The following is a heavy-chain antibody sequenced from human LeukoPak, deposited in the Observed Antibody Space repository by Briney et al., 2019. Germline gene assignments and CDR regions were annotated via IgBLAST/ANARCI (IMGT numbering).Heavy chain of an antibody. J-gene: IGHJ4*02. CDR3: ARGAGLVNFDY. Sequence: GGSLRLSCAASGFTFSNYGMHWVRQAPGRGLEWVALIWYDGRNKYYADSVKGRFTISRDNAKNSLYLQMNSLRAEDTAVYYCARGAGLVNFDYWGRGTLVTVSS. CDR2: IWYDGRNK. D-gene: IGHD4-23*01. V-gene: IGHV3-33*01. CDR1: GFTFSNYG.